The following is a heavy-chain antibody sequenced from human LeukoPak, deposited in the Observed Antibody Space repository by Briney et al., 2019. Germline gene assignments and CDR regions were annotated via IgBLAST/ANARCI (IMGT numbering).Heavy chain of an antibody. Sequence: SETLSLTCTVSGGSISSYYWSWIRQPAGKGLEWIGRIYTSGSTNYNPSLKSRVTMSVDTSKNQFSLKLSSVTAADTAVYYCARDQGPYCTNGVCPYYYYYGMDVWGQGTTVTVSS. CDR3: ARDQGPYCTNGVCPYYYYYGMDV. CDR2: IYTSGST. J-gene: IGHJ6*02. V-gene: IGHV4-4*07. CDR1: GGSISSYY. D-gene: IGHD2-8*01.